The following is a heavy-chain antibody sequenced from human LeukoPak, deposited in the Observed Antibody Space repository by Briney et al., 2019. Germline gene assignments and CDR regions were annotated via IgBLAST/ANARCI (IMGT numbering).Heavy chain of an antibody. J-gene: IGHJ4*02. D-gene: IGHD3/OR15-3a*01. CDR2: INPSGGST. CDR1: GYTFTSYY. V-gene: IGHV1-46*01. Sequence: ASVKVSCKASGYTFTSYYMHWVRQAPGQGLEWMGIINPSGGSTNYAQNVQDRVTMTTDTSTSTAYMDLRSLRSDDTAIYFCARSSFDRTGYGYYFDLWGQGTLVTVSS. CDR3: ARSSFDRTGYGYYFDL.